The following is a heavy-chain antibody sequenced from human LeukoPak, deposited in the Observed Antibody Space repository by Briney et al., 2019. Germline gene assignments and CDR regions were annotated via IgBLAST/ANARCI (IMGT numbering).Heavy chain of an antibody. CDR3: ARRSQGAFDI. CDR2: IHTGGETT. J-gene: IGHJ3*02. D-gene: IGHD1-26*01. CDR1: GFTFSSYD. V-gene: IGHV3-23*05. Sequence: GGSLRLSCAASGFTFSSYDLNWVRQASGKGLEWVSTIHTGGETTYYAESVRGRFSISRDNSKNALYLQMHSLSAEDTAVYYCARRSQGAFDIWGQGTMVIVSS.